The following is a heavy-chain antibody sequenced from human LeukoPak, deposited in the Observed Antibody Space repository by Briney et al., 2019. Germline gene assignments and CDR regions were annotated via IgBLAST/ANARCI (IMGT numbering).Heavy chain of an antibody. CDR2: ISTSSTYI. J-gene: IGHJ5*02. Sequence: GGSLRLSCAASGFTFSTYTMNWVRQHPGKWLEWVSSISTSSTYIYYADSVKGRFTISRDNAKNSLYLQMNSLRTEDTAVYYCAKDLGAYSSSRGLGFDPWGQGTLVTVSS. CDR3: AKDLGAYSSSRGLGFDP. CDR1: GFTFSTYT. D-gene: IGHD6-13*01. V-gene: IGHV3-21*01.